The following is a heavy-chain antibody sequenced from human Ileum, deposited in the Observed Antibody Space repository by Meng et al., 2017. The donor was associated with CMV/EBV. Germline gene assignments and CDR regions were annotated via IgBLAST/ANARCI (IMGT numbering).Heavy chain of an antibody. CDR3: VRRHGYNYDY. D-gene: IGHD5-24*01. CDR1: GYSFSTYW. J-gene: IGHJ4*02. V-gene: IGHV5-51*01. Sequence: GESLKISCETSGYSFSTYWIAWVRQMPGKGLEWMGVIYPGDSDVRYSPYFQGQVTISADKSISTAYLQWSSLRASDTAMYYCVRRHGYNYDYWGQGTQVTVSS. CDR2: IYPGDSDV.